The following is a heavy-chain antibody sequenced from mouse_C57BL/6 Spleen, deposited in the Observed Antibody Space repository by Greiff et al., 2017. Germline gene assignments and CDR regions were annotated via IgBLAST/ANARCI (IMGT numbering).Heavy chain of an antibody. J-gene: IGHJ3*01. CDR2: INPNNGGT. Sequence: EVQLQQSGPELVKPGASVKISCKASGYTFTDYYMNWVKQSHGKSLEWIGDINPNNGGTSYNQKFKGKATLTVDKSSSTAYMELRSLTSEDSAVYYCARMIDGYIAYWGQGTLVTVSA. V-gene: IGHV1-26*01. D-gene: IGHD2-3*01. CDR1: GYTFTDYY. CDR3: ARMIDGYIAY.